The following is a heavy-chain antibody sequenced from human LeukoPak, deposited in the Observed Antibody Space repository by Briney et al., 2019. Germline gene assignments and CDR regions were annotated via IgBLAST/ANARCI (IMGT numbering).Heavy chain of an antibody. V-gene: IGHV4-38-2*01. CDR2: IYHSGST. D-gene: IGHD3-10*01. Sequence: PSETLSLTCAVSGYSISSGYYWGWIRQPPGKGLEWIGSIYHSGSTYYNPSLKRRVTISVDTSKNQFSLKLSSVTAADTAVYYCARGDPYYYGSGSGGEAFDIWGQGTMVTVSS. CDR3: ARGDPYYYGSGSGGEAFDI. J-gene: IGHJ3*02. CDR1: GYSISSGYY.